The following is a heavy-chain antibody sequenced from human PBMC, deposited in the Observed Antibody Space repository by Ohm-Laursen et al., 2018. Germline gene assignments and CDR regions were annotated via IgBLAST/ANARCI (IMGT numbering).Heavy chain of an antibody. CDR1: GFTFDDYA. D-gene: IGHD3-10*01. J-gene: IGHJ6*02. CDR2: ISRNSGSI. Sequence: SLRLSCAATGFTFDDYAMHWVRQAPGKGLEWVSGISRNSGSIGYADSVKGRFTISRDNAKNSLYLQMSSLRAEDTALYYCAKDSSGGYYGMHVWGQGTTVTVSS. V-gene: IGHV3-9*01. CDR3: AKDSSGGYYGMHV.